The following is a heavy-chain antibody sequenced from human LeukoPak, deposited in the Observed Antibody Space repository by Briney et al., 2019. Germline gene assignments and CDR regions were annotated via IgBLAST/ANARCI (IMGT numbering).Heavy chain of an antibody. CDR2: VIPNSGGT. CDR3: ARGDPMIGYVQ. V-gene: IGHV1-2*02. Sequence: ASVKVSCKASGYTSTDNYMHWVRQAPGQGLEWMGWVIPNSGGTKYAQKFQGRVTMTRDTSITTAYVELSSLTSDDTAVYYCARGDPMIGYVQWGQGTLVTVSS. CDR1: GYTSTDNY. J-gene: IGHJ4*02. D-gene: IGHD3-22*01.